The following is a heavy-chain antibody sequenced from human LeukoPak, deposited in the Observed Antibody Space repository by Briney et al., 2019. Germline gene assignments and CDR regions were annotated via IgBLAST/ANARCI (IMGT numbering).Heavy chain of an antibody. D-gene: IGHD3-22*01. CDR2: INHSGST. Sequence: PSETLSLTCAVYGGSFSGYYWSWIRQPPGKGLEWIGEINHSGSTNYNPSLKSRVTISVDTSKNQFSLKLSSVTAADTAVYYYARGSRPRYYYDSSGYYTFGYWGQGTLVTVSS. CDR3: ARGSRPRYYYDSSGYYTFGY. V-gene: IGHV4-34*01. J-gene: IGHJ4*02. CDR1: GGSFSGYY.